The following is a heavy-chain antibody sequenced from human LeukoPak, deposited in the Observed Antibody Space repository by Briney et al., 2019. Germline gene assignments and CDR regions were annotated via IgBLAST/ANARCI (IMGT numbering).Heavy chain of an antibody. Sequence: PSETLSLTCAVYGGSFSGYYWSWIRQPPGKGLEWIGEINHSGSTNYNPSLKSRVTISVDTSKNQFSLKLSSVPAAETAVYDCSSLRGYSSWSYFDYWGKGTRVTVSS. J-gene: IGHJ4*02. D-gene: IGHD5-18*01. V-gene: IGHV4-34*01. CDR1: GGSFSGYY. CDR2: INHSGST. CDR3: SSLRGYSSWSYFDY.